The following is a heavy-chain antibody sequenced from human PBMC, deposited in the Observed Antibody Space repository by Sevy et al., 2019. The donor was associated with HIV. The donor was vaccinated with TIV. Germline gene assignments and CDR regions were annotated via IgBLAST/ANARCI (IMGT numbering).Heavy chain of an antibody. V-gene: IGHV3-21*01. D-gene: IGHD3-10*01. CDR3: ARSLGNYYGSGTYQEDWFDP. J-gene: IGHJ5*02. Sequence: GGSLRLSCAASGFTFSIYTMNWVRQAPGKGLEWVSSISSSSSYIYYTDSVKGRFSISRDNAKNALFLQMNSPRAEDTAVYYCARSLGNYYGSGTYQEDWFDPWGQGTLVTVSS. CDR1: GFTFSIYT. CDR2: ISSSSSYI.